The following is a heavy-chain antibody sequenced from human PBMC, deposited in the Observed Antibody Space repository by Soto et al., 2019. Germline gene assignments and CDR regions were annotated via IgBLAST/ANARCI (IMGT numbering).Heavy chain of an antibody. Sequence: GGSLRLSCAASGFTFSSYGMHWVRQAPGKGLEWVAVISYDGSNKYYADSVKGRFTISRDNSKNTLYLQMNSLRAEDTAVYYCATQGAICSSTSCYGFDYWGQGTLVTVSS. D-gene: IGHD2-2*01. CDR2: ISYDGSNK. CDR3: ATQGAICSSTSCYGFDY. V-gene: IGHV3-30*03. J-gene: IGHJ4*02. CDR1: GFTFSSYG.